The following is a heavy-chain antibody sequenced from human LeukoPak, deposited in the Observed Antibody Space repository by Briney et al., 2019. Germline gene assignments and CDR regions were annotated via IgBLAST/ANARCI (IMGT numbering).Heavy chain of an antibody. CDR2: IYHSGST. V-gene: IGHV4-59*04. CDR3: ATRGRDWFDP. CDR1: GGSISSYY. J-gene: IGHJ5*02. D-gene: IGHD1-1*01. Sequence: PSETLSLTCAVSGGSISSYYWSWIRQPPGKGLEWIGYIYHSGSTYYNPSLKSRVTISVDRSKNQFSLKLSSVTAADTAVYYCATRGRDWFDPWGQGTLVTVSS.